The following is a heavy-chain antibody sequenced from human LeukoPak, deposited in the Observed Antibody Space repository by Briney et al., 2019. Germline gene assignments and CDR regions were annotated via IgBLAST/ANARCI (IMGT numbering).Heavy chain of an antibody. D-gene: IGHD6-13*01. CDR2: IYYTGST. CDR3: ARTRGAAVNFDY. V-gene: IGHV4-61*01. Sequence: SETLSLTCIVSGGSVNSGSYYWNWIRQPPGKGLEWIGYIYYTGSTNYNPSLKSRVTISVDTSKNQFSLSLTSVTAADTAVYYCARTRGAAVNFDYWGQGTLVTASS. J-gene: IGHJ4*02. CDR1: GGSVNSGSYY.